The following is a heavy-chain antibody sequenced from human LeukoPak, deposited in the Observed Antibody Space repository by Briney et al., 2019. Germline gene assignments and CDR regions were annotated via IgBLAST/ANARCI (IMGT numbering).Heavy chain of an antibody. J-gene: IGHJ3*02. D-gene: IGHD1-26*01. CDR2: INPNSGGT. V-gene: IGHV1-2*02. CDR1: GYTFTGYY. CDR3: ARGGSFSGTDAFDI. Sequence: ASVKVSCKASGYTFTGYYMHWVRQAPGQGLEWMGWINPNSGGTNYAQKFQGRVTMTRDTSISTAYMELSRLRSDDTAVCYCARGGSFSGTDAFDIWGQGTMVTVSS.